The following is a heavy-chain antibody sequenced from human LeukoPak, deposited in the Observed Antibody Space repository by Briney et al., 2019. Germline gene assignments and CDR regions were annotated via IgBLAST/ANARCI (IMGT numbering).Heavy chain of an antibody. CDR2: IRYDGSNK. J-gene: IGHJ3*02. V-gene: IGHV3-30*02. CDR1: GFTFSSYG. D-gene: IGHD6-13*01. Sequence: GGSLRLSCAASGFTFSSYGMHWVRQAPGKGLEWVAFIRYDGSNKYYADSVKGRFTTSRDNSKNTLYLQMNSLRAEDTAVYYCATLYDRDSSSWYGFNAFDIWGQGTMVTVSS. CDR3: ATLYDRDSSSWYGFNAFDI.